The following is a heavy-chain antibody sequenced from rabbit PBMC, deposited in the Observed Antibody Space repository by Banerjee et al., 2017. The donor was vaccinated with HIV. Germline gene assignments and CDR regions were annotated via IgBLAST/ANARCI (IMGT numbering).Heavy chain of an antibody. D-gene: IGHD4-1*01. CDR2: IYAGSSGST. J-gene: IGHJ4*01. V-gene: IGHV1S40*01. CDR3: ARDRRWVGDYFNL. CDR1: GFDFSGYY. Sequence: QSLEESGGGLVKPEGSLTLTCKASGFDFSGYYMCWVRQAPGKGLEWIACIYAGSSGSTYYASWAKGRFAISKTSSTTVTLQLNSLTGADTATYFCARDRRWVGDYFNLWGPGTLVTVS.